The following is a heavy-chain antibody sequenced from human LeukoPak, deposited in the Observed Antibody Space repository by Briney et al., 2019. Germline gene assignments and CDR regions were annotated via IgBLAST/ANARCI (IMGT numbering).Heavy chain of an antibody. CDR1: GFTFSSYA. J-gene: IGHJ4*02. Sequence: PGGSLRLSCAASGFTFSSYAMSWVRQAPGKGLEWVSAISGSGGSTYYADSVKGRFTISRDNSKNTLYLQMNNLRAEDTAVYYCASEGTMIVVVTYWGQGTLVTVSS. CDR2: ISGSGGST. V-gene: IGHV3-23*01. D-gene: IGHD3-22*01. CDR3: ASEGTMIVVVTY.